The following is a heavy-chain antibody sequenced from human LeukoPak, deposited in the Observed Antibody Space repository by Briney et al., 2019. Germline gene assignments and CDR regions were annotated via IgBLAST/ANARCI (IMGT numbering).Heavy chain of an antibody. CDR1: GFTFNNYA. V-gene: IGHV3-23*01. CDR2: ISGSDAGT. J-gene: IGHJ2*01. CDR3: ARVRYSSGHYWYFDL. Sequence: GGSLRLSCAASGFTFNNYAMSWVRQAPGKGLEWVSAISGSDAGTYYADSVKGRFTISRDNAKNSLYLQMNSLRAEDTAVYYCARVRYSSGHYWYFDLWGRGTLVTVSS. D-gene: IGHD6-19*01.